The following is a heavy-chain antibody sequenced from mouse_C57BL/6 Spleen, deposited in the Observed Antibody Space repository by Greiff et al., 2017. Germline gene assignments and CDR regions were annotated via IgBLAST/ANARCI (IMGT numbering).Heavy chain of an antibody. CDR1: GYTFTDYE. CDR3: TRTRDY. Sequence: VQLQQSGAELVRPGASVTLSCKASGYTFTDYEMHWVKQTPVHGLEWIGAIDPETGGTAYNQKFKGKAILTSDKSSSTAYMGLRSLTSEDSAVYYCTRTRDYWGQGTSVTVAS. J-gene: IGHJ4*01. V-gene: IGHV1-15*01. CDR2: IDPETGGT.